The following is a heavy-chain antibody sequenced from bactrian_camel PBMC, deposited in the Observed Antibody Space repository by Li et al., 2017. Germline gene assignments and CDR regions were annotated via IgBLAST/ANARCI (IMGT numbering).Heavy chain of an antibody. CDR1: EDTYRSSC. CDR2: LDSDGAT. J-gene: IGHJ4*01. Sequence: HVQLVESGGGSVQTGGSLRLSCVASEDTYRSSCIGWFRQAPGKRREGVAALDSDGATNYSSAVEGRFTISKDNAKGTLYLHMNSLRPEDTAMYYCAVDVYTCGSSLVGYDYGYWGQGTQVTVS. D-gene: IGHD2*01. V-gene: IGHV3S53*01. CDR3: AVDVYTCGSSLVGYDYGY.